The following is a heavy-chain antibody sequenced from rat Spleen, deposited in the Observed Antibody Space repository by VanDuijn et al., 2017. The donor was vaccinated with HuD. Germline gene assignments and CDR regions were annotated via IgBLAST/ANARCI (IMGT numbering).Heavy chain of an antibody. J-gene: IGHJ2*01. CDR1: GFSLTTYH. Sequence: QVQLKESGPGLVQPSQTLSLTCTVSGFSLTTYHVSWVRQTPGQGLEWMGVVSADGSTTYNSLVESRLTISRDTSKSQVFLKMNSLRTEDTATYFCARYYDGTSPFDYWGQGVMVTVSS. V-gene: IGHV2-43*01. D-gene: IGHD1-12*02. CDR3: ARYYDGTSPFDY. CDR2: VSADGST.